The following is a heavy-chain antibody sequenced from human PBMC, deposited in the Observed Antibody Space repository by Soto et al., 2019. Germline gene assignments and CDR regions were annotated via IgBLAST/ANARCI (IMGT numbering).Heavy chain of an antibody. J-gene: IGHJ4*02. V-gene: IGHV1-18*01. CDR2: ISAYNGNT. Sequence: GASVKASCKASGSALACNGRWWVHHAPGQGLEWMGWISAYNGNTNYAQKLQGRVTMTTDTSTSTAYMELRSLRSDDTAVYYCAREYSSSYGDFDYWGQGTLVTVSS. CDR1: GSALACNG. CDR3: AREYSSSYGDFDY. D-gene: IGHD6-13*01.